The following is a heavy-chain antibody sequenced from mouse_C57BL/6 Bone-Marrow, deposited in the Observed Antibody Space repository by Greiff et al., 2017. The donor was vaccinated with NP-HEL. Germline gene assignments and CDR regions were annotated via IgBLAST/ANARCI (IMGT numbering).Heavy chain of an antibody. V-gene: IGHV1-72*01. CDR1: GYTFTSYW. CDR3: ARTTVVDWYFDV. Sequence: VQGVESGAELVKPGASVKLSCKASGYTFTSYWMHWVKQRPGRGLEWIGRIDPNSGGTKYNEKFKSKATLTVDKPSSTAYMQLSSLTSEDSAVYYCARTTVVDWYFDVWGTGTTVTVSS. D-gene: IGHD1-1*01. CDR2: IDPNSGGT. J-gene: IGHJ1*03.